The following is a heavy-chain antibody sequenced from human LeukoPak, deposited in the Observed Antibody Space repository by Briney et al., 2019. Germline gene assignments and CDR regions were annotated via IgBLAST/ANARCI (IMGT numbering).Heavy chain of an antibody. CDR3: ARVWYYYDSSGYYPGVFDY. D-gene: IGHD3-22*01. J-gene: IGHJ4*02. CDR1: GFTFSSDW. Sequence: GGSLRLSCAASGFTFSSDWLSWVRQAPGKGLEWVANIKQDGSEKYYVDSVKGRFTISRDNAKNSLYLQMNSLRAEDTAVYYCARVWYYYDSSGYYPGVFDYWGQGTLVTVSS. CDR2: IKQDGSEK. V-gene: IGHV3-7*01.